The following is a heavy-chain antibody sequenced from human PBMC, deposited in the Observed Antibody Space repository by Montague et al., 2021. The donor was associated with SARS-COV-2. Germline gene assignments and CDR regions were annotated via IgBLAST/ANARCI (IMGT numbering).Heavy chain of an antibody. CDR2: IFHSGTI. CDR3: ATLSRRTAAGTRDYFGLDV. CDR1: GDSISTSTW. J-gene: IGHJ6*02. V-gene: IGHV4-4*02. Sequence: SETLSLTCRVSGDSISTSTWWTWVRQTPGKGLEWIGEIFHSGTIXXNPSLKSRVSISVDKPNNQFSLRLSSLIAADTAVYYCATLSRRTAAGTRDYFGLDVWGQGTTVVVSS. D-gene: IGHD6-13*01.